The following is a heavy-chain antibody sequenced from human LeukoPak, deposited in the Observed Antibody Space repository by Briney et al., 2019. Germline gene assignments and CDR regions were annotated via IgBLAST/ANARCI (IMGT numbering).Heavy chain of an antibody. CDR2: IYYSGST. CDR3: AGSGYSYYYYYYMDV. D-gene: IGHD3-3*01. Sequence: SETLSLTCTVSGGSISSYYWSWIRQPPGKGLEWIGYIYYSGSTNYNPSLKSRVTISVDTPKNQFSLKLSSVTAADPAVYYCAGSGYSYYYYYYMDVWGKGTTVTVSS. J-gene: IGHJ6*03. CDR1: GGSISSYY. V-gene: IGHV4-59*01.